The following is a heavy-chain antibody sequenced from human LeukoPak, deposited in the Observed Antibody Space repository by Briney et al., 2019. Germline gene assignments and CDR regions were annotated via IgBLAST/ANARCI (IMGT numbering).Heavy chain of an antibody. D-gene: IGHD1-26*01. CDR1: GFTFSDYY. Sequence: PEGSLRLSCAASGFTFSDYYMSWIRQAPGKGLEWISYISNGGDTIYYADSVKGRFTISRDNAKNSLYLQMNSLRAEDTALYCCAREDGGRPREWGQGTLVTVSS. V-gene: IGHV3-11*01. J-gene: IGHJ4*02. CDR2: ISNGGDTI. CDR3: AREDGGRPRE.